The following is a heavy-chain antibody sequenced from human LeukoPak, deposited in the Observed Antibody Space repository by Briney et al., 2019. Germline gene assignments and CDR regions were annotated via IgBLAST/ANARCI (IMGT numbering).Heavy chain of an antibody. Sequence: GRSLRLSCAASGFTFSSYAMHWVRQAPGKGLEWVAVISYDGSNKYYADSVKGRFTIPRDNSKNTLYLQMNSLRAEDTAVYYCAKGKSYCGGDCYNYWGQGTLVTVSS. CDR3: AKGKSYCGGDCYNY. CDR1: GFTFSSYA. CDR2: ISYDGSNK. D-gene: IGHD2-21*02. V-gene: IGHV3-30-3*01. J-gene: IGHJ4*02.